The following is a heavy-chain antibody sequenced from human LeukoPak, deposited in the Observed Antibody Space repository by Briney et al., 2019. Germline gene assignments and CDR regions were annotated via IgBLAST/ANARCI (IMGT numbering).Heavy chain of an antibody. CDR3: AKGPAGTGFDY. J-gene: IGHJ4*02. CDR1: GLSFSSYG. V-gene: IGHV3-30*02. D-gene: IGHD6-19*01. Sequence: GGSLRLSCAASGLSFSSYGMHWVRQAPGKGLEWVAFIQYDGSNKFYADSVKGRFTISRDNSKNTLYLQMNSLRPQDTAIYYCAKGPAGTGFDYWGQGTLVTVSS. CDR2: IQYDGSNK.